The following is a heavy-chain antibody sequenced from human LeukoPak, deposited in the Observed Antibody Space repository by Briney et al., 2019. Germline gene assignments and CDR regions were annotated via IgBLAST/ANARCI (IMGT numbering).Heavy chain of an antibody. D-gene: IGHD3-10*01. J-gene: IGHJ5*02. CDR3: ARSRGQNWFDP. V-gene: IGHV1-46*01. Sequence: GASVKVSCKTSGYTFTSYYMHWVRQAPGQGLEWMGIINPSGGSTSYAQKFQGRVTMTRDTSTSTVYMELSSLRSEDTAVYYCARSRGQNWFDPWGQGTLVTVSS. CDR1: GYTFTSYY. CDR2: INPSGGST.